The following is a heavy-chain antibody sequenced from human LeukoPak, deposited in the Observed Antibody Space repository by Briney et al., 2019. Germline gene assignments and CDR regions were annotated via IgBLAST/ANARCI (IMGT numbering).Heavy chain of an antibody. D-gene: IGHD5-12*01. V-gene: IGHV3-48*01. Sequence: GGSLRLSCAASGFTFSSYSMNWVRQAPGKGLEWVSYISGSTTIIYYADSVKGRFTISRDNAKNSLYLQMNSLRAEDTAVYYCARGPSGYHNTGGQGTLVTVSS. CDR1: GFTFSSYS. CDR3: ARGPSGYHNT. J-gene: IGHJ4*02. CDR2: ISGSTTII.